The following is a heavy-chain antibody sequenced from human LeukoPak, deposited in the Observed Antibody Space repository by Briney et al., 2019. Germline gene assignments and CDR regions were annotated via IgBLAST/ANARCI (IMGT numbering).Heavy chain of an antibody. D-gene: IGHD3-10*01. V-gene: IGHV4-61*02. Sequence: ASQTLSLTCTVSGGSISSGSYYWSWIRQPAGKGLEWIGRIYTSGSTNYNPSLKSRVTISVDTSKNQFSLKLSSVTAADTAVYYCARDSRGPMAFDYWGQGTLVTVSS. CDR2: IYTSGST. CDR1: GGSISSGSYY. J-gene: IGHJ4*02. CDR3: ARDSRGPMAFDY.